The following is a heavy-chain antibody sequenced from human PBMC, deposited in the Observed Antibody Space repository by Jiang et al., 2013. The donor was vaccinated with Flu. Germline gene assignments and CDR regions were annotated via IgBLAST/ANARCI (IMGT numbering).Heavy chain of an antibody. CDR3: ARDLVVPAAMGYYYYGMDV. CDR1: GYSISSYY. Sequence: LLKPSETLSLTCNVSGYSISSYYWSWIRQPPGKGLEWIGYIYYSGSTNYNPSLKSRVTISVDTSKNQFSLKLSSVTAADTAVYYCARDLVVPAAMGYYYYGMDVWGQGTTVTVSS. CDR2: IYYSGST. D-gene: IGHD2-2*01. V-gene: IGHV4-59*01. J-gene: IGHJ6*02.